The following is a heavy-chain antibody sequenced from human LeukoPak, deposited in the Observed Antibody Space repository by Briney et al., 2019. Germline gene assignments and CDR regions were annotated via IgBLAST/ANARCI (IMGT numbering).Heavy chain of an antibody. D-gene: IGHD3-22*01. Sequence: GGSLRLSCAASGFTFSSYRMNWVRQAPGKGLEWVSSISSSSSYIYYADSVKGRFTISRDNAKNSLYLQMNSLRAEDTAVYYCARDSDSSGYYYNWGQGTLVTVSS. CDR1: GFTFSSYR. CDR2: ISSSSSYI. V-gene: IGHV3-21*01. CDR3: ARDSDSSGYYYN. J-gene: IGHJ4*02.